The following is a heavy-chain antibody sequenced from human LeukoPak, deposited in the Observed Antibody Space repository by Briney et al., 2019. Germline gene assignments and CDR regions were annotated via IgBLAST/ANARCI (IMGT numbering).Heavy chain of an antibody. Sequence: GGSLRLSCAASGFTFSSYAMYWVRQAPGKGLEWVSAISDSGGNTYYADFVKGRFTISRDNSKNTLYLQMNSLRAEDTAVYYCAKGVYYDGGFYFDHWGQGTLVTVSS. D-gene: IGHD3-22*01. J-gene: IGHJ4*02. V-gene: IGHV3-23*01. CDR1: GFTFSSYA. CDR2: ISDSGGNT. CDR3: AKGVYYDGGFYFDH.